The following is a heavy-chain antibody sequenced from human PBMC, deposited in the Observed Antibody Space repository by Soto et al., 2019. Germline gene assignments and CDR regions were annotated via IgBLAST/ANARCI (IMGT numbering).Heavy chain of an antibody. Sequence: SGPTLVNPTQTLTLTCTFSGFSLSTSGVGVGWTRQPPGKALEWLALIYWNDDKRYSPSLKSRLTITKDTSKNQVVLTMTNMDPVDTATYYCAHSRELRYFDWLFPPGYWGQGTLVTSPQ. CDR3: AHSRELRYFDWLFPPGY. V-gene: IGHV2-5*01. CDR1: GFSLSTSGVG. D-gene: IGHD3-9*01. J-gene: IGHJ4*02. CDR2: IYWNDDK.